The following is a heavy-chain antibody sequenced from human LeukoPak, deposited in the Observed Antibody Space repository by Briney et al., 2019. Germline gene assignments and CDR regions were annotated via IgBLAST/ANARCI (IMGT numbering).Heavy chain of an antibody. D-gene: IGHD2-2*01. CDR2: ISDAGGST. CDR3: AREEYQLLFYYYYYMDV. V-gene: IGHV3-23*01. CDR1: GFTFRSYA. Sequence: GGSLRLSCAASGFTFRSYAMSWVRQAPGKGLEWVSAISDAGGSTYYADSVKGRFTISRDNSKNTLYLQMNSLRAEDTAVYYCAREEYQLLFYYYYYMDVWGKGTTVTVSS. J-gene: IGHJ6*03.